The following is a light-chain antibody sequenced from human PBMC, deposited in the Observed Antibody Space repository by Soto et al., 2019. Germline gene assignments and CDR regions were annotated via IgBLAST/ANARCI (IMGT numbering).Light chain of an antibody. CDR2: DTS. CDR1: QGIGDT. Sequence: VMRQSPATLSVSPGEGATLSCRASQGIGDTLAWYQHKPCQTPRLLIYDTSTRATGVQTRFSGSRSGTDSTLTIRRLEPEDFAVYYCKQYGRGLTCGGGTKVDIK. J-gene: IGKJ4*01. CDR3: KQYGRGLT. V-gene: IGKV3-15*01.